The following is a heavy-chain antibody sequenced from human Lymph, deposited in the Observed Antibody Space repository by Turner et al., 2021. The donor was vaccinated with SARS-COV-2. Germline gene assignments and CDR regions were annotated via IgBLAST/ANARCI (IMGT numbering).Heavy chain of an antibody. CDR1: GLTFSSYA. CDR2: ISGSGVST. J-gene: IGHJ4*02. CDR3: AKNEMAMIVVVITLFDY. Sequence: EVQLLESGGGLVQPGGSLRLSCAASGLTFSSYAMSWVRQAQGKGLEWVSTISGSGVSTYYADSVKGRFTISRDNSKNTLYLQMNSLRAEDTAVYYCAKNEMAMIVVVITLFDYWGQGTLVTVSS. D-gene: IGHD3-22*01. V-gene: IGHV3-23*01.